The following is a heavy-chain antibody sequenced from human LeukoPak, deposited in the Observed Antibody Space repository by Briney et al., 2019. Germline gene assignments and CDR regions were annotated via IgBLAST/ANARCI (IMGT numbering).Heavy chain of an antibody. CDR1: TYSISSGYY. CDR2: VYHSGST. J-gene: IGHJ5*02. V-gene: IGHV4-38-2*01. Sequence: SETLSLTCAVSTYSISSGYYWGWIRQPPGKGLEWIGSVYHSGSTYYSPSLKSPVTISVDTSKNQFSLKLSSVTAADTAVYYCARSGSRRITMIVVGRYNWFDPWGQGTLVTVSS. D-gene: IGHD3-22*01. CDR3: ARSGSRRITMIVVGRYNWFDP.